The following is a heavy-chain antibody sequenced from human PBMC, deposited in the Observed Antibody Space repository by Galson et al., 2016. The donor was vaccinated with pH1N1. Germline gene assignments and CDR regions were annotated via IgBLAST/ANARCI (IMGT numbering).Heavy chain of an antibody. Sequence: SLRLSCAASGFTFNNSAMSWVRQAPGKGLEWVAVISYDGRNEYYADSVKGLFALSRDNSKNTMYMQMNSLRPEDTAMYYCAKATEFCRGGSCYANWFDPWGQGTLVTVSS. CDR3: AKATEFCRGGSCYANWFDP. D-gene: IGHD2-15*01. CDR2: ISYDGRNE. J-gene: IGHJ5*02. CDR1: GFTFNNSA. V-gene: IGHV3-30*18.